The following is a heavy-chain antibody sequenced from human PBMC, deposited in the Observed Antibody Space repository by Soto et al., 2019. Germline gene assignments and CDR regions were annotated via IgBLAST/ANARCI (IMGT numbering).Heavy chain of an antibody. CDR2: TRNKANSYTT. V-gene: IGHV3-72*01. J-gene: IGHJ6*02. Sequence: GGSLRLSCAASGFTFSDHYMDWVRQAPGKGLEWVGRTRNKANSYTTEYAASVKGRFTISRDDSKNSLYLQMNSLKTEDTAVYYCVRIGSTGYYGMDVWGQGTTVTVSS. CDR3: VRIGSTGYYGMDV. CDR1: GFTFSDHY. D-gene: IGHD2-2*01.